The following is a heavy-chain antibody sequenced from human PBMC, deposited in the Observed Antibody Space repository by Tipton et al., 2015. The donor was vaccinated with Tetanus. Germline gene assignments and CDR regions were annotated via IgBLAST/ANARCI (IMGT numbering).Heavy chain of an antibody. V-gene: IGHV3-74*01. CDR1: EFSFSSYW. CDR2: INSDGSST. CDR3: VRDGGSSGWLAY. D-gene: IGHD6-19*01. J-gene: IGHJ4*02. Sequence: SLRLSCAASEFSFSSYWMHWVRQVPGRGLVWVSRINSDGSSTDYVDSVKGRFSISRDNAKNTLYLQMNSLRVEDTAVYYCVRDGGSSGWLAYWGQGTLVTVSS.